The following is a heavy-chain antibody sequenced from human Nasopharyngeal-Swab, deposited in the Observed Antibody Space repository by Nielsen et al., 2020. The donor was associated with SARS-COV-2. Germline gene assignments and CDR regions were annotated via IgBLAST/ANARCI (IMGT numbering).Heavy chain of an antibody. V-gene: IGHV2-70*11. J-gene: IGHJ3*02. CDR2: IDWDDDK. Sequence: SGPTLVKPTQTLTLTCTFSGFSLSTSGMCVSWIRQPPGKALEWLARIDWDDDKYYSTSLKTRLTISKDTSKNQVVLTMTNMDPVDTATYYCERIPNYDSSGYYYDAFDIWGQGTMVTVSS. CDR3: ERIPNYDSSGYYYDAFDI. CDR1: GFSLSTSGMC. D-gene: IGHD3-22*01.